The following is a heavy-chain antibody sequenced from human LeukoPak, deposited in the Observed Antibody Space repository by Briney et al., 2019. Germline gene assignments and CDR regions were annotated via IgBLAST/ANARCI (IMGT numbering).Heavy chain of an antibody. CDR3: TTAFPDCTSALCTGS. CDR1: GLTFTNAY. V-gene: IGHV3-15*01. CDR2: VNTNADGGTT. D-gene: IGHD2-8*02. J-gene: IGHJ5*02. Sequence: PGGSLRLSCVASGLTFTNAYMSWVRQAPGKGLEWLVRVNTNADGGTTDSAAPLEGRISISRDDSTSTVYLQITGMKVDDSGVFYCTTAFPDCTSALCTGSWGQGTLVTVSS.